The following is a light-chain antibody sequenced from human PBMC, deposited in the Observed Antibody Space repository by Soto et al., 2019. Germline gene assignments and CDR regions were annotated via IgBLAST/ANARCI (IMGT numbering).Light chain of an antibody. Sequence: EIVLTQSPGTLSLSPGERATLSCRASQRISSDSLAWYQQKPGQPPRLLIYATSSRATGIPDRFSGSGSGTDFTLTISRLEHEDFAVYYCQRNAFGQGTKLEI. CDR2: ATS. CDR3: QRNA. V-gene: IGKV3-20*01. CDR1: QRISSDS. J-gene: IGKJ2*01.